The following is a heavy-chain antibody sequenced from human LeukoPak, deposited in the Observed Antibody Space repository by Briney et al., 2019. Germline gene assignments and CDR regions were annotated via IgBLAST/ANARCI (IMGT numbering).Heavy chain of an antibody. D-gene: IGHD6-13*01. J-gene: IGHJ5*02. CDR3: ARHGSSWWETTSNWFDP. CDR2: IYYSGST. V-gene: IGHV4-59*01. CDR1: GGSISSYY. Sequence: PSETLSLTCTVSGGSISSYYWSWIRQPPGKGLEWIGYIYYSGSTNYNPSLKSRVTISVDTSKNQFSLKLSSVTAADTAVYYCARHGSSWWETTSNWFDPWGQGTLVTVSS.